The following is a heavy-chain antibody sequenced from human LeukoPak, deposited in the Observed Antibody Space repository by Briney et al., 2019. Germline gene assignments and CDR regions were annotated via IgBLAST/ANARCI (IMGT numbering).Heavy chain of an antibody. V-gene: IGHV5-51*01. CDR1: GYSFTSYW. CDR2: IYPGDSDT. Sequence: GESLKISCKASGYSFTSYWIGWVRQMPGKGLEWMGIIYPGDSDTRYSPSFQGQVTISADKSISTAYLQWNRLKASDTAIYYCARQSNGDWNGPFDYWGQGTLVTVSS. D-gene: IGHD1-1*01. J-gene: IGHJ4*02. CDR3: ARQSNGDWNGPFDY.